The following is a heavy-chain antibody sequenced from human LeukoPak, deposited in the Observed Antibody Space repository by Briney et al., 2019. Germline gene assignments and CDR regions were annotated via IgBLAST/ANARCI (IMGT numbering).Heavy chain of an antibody. V-gene: IGHV1-18*01. Sequence: ASVEVSCKASGYTFSSYGISWVRQAPGQGLEWIGWISADNGNTNFAQKFQDRVTMTTDTSTSTAYMELGSLRSDDTAVYYCARDCSSASCYQFPWGQGTLVTVSS. J-gene: IGHJ5*02. CDR1: GYTFSSYG. CDR2: ISADNGNT. D-gene: IGHD2-2*01. CDR3: ARDCSSASCYQFP.